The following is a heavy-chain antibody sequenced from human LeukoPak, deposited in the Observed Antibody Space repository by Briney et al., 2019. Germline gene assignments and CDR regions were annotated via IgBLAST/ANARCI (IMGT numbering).Heavy chain of an antibody. V-gene: IGHV1-69*06. J-gene: IGHJ1*01. CDR2: IIPNFGAV. CDR3: ARGPIDMATDRPAEYFHH. D-gene: IGHD5-24*01. Sequence: SSVTVSCKSSGCTFNSYAISWLRQVPGQGLAWMGMIIPNFGAVDYAQKFQGLVTILAHNSTSTAYMELISLKSEDAAVYYCARGPIDMATDRPAEYFHHCGQGTLVTVSS. CDR1: GCTFNSYA.